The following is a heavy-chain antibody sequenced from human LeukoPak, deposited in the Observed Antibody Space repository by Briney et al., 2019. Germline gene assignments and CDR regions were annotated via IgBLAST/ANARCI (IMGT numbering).Heavy chain of an antibody. Sequence: GRSLRLSCAASGFTFDDYAMHWVRQAPGKGLEWVALISYDGSNKYCADSVKGRFTISRDNSKNTLYLQMNSLRADDTAVYYCAKESVAGSYFDYWGQGTLVTVSS. J-gene: IGHJ4*02. CDR2: ISYDGSNK. CDR3: AKESVAGSYFDY. V-gene: IGHV3-30*18. CDR1: GFTFDDYA. D-gene: IGHD6-19*01.